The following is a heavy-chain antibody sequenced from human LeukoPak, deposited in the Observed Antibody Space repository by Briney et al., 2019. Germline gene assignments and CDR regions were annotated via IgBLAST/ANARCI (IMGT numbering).Heavy chain of an antibody. V-gene: IGHV1-2*02. Sequence: ASVKVSCKPSGYNFRGYYINWVRQAPGQGLEWMGWINPDSGGTNYAQKFQGRVTMTRDTSFNIVYMELSGLRFDDTAVYYCVRDSGASYWGQGTLVTVSS. CDR1: GYNFRGYY. J-gene: IGHJ4*02. CDR2: INPDSGGT. D-gene: IGHD4-17*01. CDR3: VRDSGASY.